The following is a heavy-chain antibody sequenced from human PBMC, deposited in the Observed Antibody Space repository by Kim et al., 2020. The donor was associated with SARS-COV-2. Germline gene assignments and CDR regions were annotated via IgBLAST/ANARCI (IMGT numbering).Heavy chain of an antibody. CDR3: ARGIIAARPGWFDP. CDR2: IYYSGST. Sequence: SETLSLTCTVSGGSISSYYWSWIRQPPGKGLEWIGYIYYSGSTNYNPSLKSRVTMSVDTSKNQFSLKLSSVTAADTAVYYCARGIIAARPGWFDPWGQGTLVTVSS. CDR1: GGSISSYY. J-gene: IGHJ5*02. V-gene: IGHV4-59*13. D-gene: IGHD6-6*01.